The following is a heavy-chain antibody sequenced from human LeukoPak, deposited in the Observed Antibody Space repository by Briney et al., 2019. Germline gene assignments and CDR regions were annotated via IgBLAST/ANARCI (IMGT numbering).Heavy chain of an antibody. Sequence: GGSLRLSCAASGFTFSSYSMNWVRQAPGKGLEWVSYISSSSITIFYADSVKGRFTVSRDNAKNSLYLQMNSLRAEDTAVYYCSSRRKAAAEVDYWGQGTLVTVSS. CDR2: ISSSSITI. J-gene: IGHJ4*02. CDR3: SSRRKAAAEVDY. CDR1: GFTFSSYS. D-gene: IGHD6-13*01. V-gene: IGHV3-48*01.